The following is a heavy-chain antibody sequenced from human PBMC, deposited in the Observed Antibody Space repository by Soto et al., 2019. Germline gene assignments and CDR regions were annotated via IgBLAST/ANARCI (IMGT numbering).Heavy chain of an antibody. J-gene: IGHJ4*02. CDR2: IFPSDSDT. CDR3: ARQPSHWSDESDYYQRFDY. D-gene: IGHD3-22*01. V-gene: IGHV5-51*01. Sequence: PGESLKISCKGSGYTFTDSWIGWVRQMPGKGLEYMGIIFPSDSDTRYSPSFQGQVTISVDKSISTVYLQWNSLKASDTAMYFCARQPSHWSDESDYYQRFDYWGQGTPVTVSS. CDR1: GYTFTDSW.